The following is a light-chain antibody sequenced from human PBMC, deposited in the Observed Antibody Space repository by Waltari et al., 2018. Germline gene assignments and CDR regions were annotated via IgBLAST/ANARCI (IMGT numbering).Light chain of an antibody. Sequence: QSILTQPPSVSGAPGQRVTISCTGSSSTIGAGYDVHWYQQLPGTAPKLLIFGNNNWPSGVPDRFSGSKSDTSASLAITGLQAEDEADYYCQSYDSSLSAWVFGGGTKVTVL. V-gene: IGLV1-40*01. J-gene: IGLJ3*02. CDR2: GNN. CDR1: SSTIGAGYD. CDR3: QSYDSSLSAWV.